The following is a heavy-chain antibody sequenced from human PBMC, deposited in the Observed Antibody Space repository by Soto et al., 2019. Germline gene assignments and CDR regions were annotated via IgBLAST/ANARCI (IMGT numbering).Heavy chain of an antibody. J-gene: IGHJ6*02. Sequence: GGSLRLSCAASGFTLSSYGMHWVRQAPGKGLEWVAVISYDGSNKYYADSVKGRFTISRDNSKGTLYLQMNSLRAEDTAVYYCAKDWGYCSGGRCYYNSYGMDVWGQGTTVTVSS. CDR1: GFTLSSYG. D-gene: IGHD2-15*01. CDR3: AKDWGYCSGGRCYYNSYGMDV. V-gene: IGHV3-30*18. CDR2: ISYDGSNK.